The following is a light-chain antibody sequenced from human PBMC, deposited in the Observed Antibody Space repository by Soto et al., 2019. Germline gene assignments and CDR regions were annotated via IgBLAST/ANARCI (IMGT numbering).Light chain of an antibody. CDR3: PSYTSSSTLYVV. V-gene: IGLV2-14*01. J-gene: IGLJ2*01. CDR1: SSDVGGYNY. CDR2: DVS. Sequence: QSALTQPASVSGSPGQSITISCTGTSSDVGGYNYVSWYQQHPGKAPKLMIYDVSNRPSGVSNRFSGSKSGNTASLTIFILQVEFEVDSYCPSYTSSSTLYVVFGGGTKLTVL.